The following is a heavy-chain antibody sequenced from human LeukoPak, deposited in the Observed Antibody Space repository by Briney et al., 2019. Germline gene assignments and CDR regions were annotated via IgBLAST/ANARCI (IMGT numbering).Heavy chain of an antibody. CDR1: GASFSNTNYY. Sequence: SETLSLTCTVSGASFSNTNYYWAWIRQPPGRGLEWIGNLYYSGSTYYSPSLKSRVTMSIDTSKNQFSLKLSSVTAADTAAYYCARHTFVYGVDVWGQGTTVTVPS. CDR3: ARHTFVYGVDV. CDR2: LYYSGST. D-gene: IGHD2-15*01. V-gene: IGHV4-39*01. J-gene: IGHJ6*02.